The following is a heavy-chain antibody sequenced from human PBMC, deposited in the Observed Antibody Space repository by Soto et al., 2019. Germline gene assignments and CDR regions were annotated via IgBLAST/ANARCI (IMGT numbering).Heavy chain of an antibody. CDR2: INPNSGGT. D-gene: IGHD3-3*01. CDR1: GYTFTGYY. J-gene: IGHJ6*02. Sequence: GASVKVSCKASGYTFTGYYMHWVRQAPGQGLEWMGWINPNSGGTNYAQKFQGWVTMTRDTSISTAYMELSRLRSDDTAVYYCARDFSNFKDFWSGYGMDVWGQGTTVTVS. CDR3: ARDFSNFKDFWSGYGMDV. V-gene: IGHV1-2*04.